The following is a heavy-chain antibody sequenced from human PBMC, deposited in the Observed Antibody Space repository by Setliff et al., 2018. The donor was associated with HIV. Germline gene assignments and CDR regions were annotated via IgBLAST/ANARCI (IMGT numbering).Heavy chain of an antibody. CDR2: IIPILGTT. CDR3: ARGWIYYDSRSYSRYWGYFDY. J-gene: IGHJ4*02. V-gene: IGHV1-69*10. D-gene: IGHD3-22*01. CDR1: GGTFNNYA. Sequence: ASVKVSCKASGGTFNNYAISWVRQAPGQGLEWMGGIIPILGTTNYAQKIQGRVTMTTDTSTKTAFLELRKLRSDDTAVYFCARGWIYYDSRSYSRYWGYFDYWGQGTLVTVSS.